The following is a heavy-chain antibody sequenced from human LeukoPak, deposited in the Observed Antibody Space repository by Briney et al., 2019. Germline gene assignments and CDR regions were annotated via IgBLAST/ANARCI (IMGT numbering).Heavy chain of an antibody. CDR1: GGSISSYY. D-gene: IGHD1-1*01. J-gene: IGHJ4*02. CDR2: IYYSGST. Sequence: SETLSLTCTVSGGSISSYYWSWIRQPPGKGLEWIGYIYYSGSTNYNPSLKSRVTISVDTSKNQFSLKLSSVTAADTAVYYCARVPTTGTKSVGFDYWGQGTLVTVSS. V-gene: IGHV4-59*01. CDR3: ARVPTTGTKSVGFDY.